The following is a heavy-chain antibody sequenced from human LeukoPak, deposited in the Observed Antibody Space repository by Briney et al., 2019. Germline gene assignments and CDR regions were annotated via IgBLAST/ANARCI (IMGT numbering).Heavy chain of an antibody. J-gene: IGHJ4*02. V-gene: IGHV4-34*01. CDR3: ARGILVTVYAAFDW. CDR2: INHSGST. CDR1: GGSFSGYY. Sequence: SETLSLTCAVYGGSFSGYYWSWIRQPPGKGLEWIGEINHSGSTNYNPSLKSRVTISVDTSKKQFSLELSSVTAADTAVYYCARGILVTVYAAFDWWGQGTLVTVSS. D-gene: IGHD2-8*01.